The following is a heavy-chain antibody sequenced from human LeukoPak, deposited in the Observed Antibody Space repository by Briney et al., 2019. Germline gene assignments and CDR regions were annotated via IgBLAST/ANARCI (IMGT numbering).Heavy chain of an antibody. CDR2: TYYRSKWYN. Sequence: SQTLSLTCAISGDSVSSNSAAWNWIRQSPSRGLQWLGRTYYRSKWYNDYAVSVKSRITINPDTSKNQFSLQLNSVTPEDTAVYYCARGSSSWYSRWFDPWGQGTLVTVSS. D-gene: IGHD6-13*01. CDR1: GDSVSSNSAA. CDR3: ARGSSSWYSRWFDP. J-gene: IGHJ5*02. V-gene: IGHV6-1*01.